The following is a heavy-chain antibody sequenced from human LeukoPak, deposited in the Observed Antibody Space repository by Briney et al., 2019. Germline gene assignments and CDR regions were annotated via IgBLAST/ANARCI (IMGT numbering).Heavy chain of an antibody. V-gene: IGHV3-48*01. Sequence: GGSLRLSCAASGFTFSSYSMNWVRQAPGKGLEWVSYISSSSSTIYYADSVKGRFTISRDNAKNSLYLQMNSLRAEDTAVYYCARGGLGISLDYWGQGTLVTVSS. CDR1: GFTFSSYS. D-gene: IGHD7-27*01. CDR2: ISSSSSTI. CDR3: ARGGLGISLDY. J-gene: IGHJ4*02.